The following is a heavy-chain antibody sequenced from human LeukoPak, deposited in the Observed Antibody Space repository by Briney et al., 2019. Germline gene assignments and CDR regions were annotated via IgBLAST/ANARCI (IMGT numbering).Heavy chain of an antibody. J-gene: IGHJ4*02. CDR3: AREAGSGYWDY. CDR2: VYYSGTT. V-gene: IGHV4-59*01. CDR1: GGSFSSYY. D-gene: IGHD3-3*01. Sequence: SETLSLTCTVSGGSFSSYYWTWIRQPPGKGLEWIGYVYYSGTTNYNPSLKSRVTITVDTSKNQFSLKLSSVTAADRAVYYCAREAGSGYWDYWSQGTLVTVSS.